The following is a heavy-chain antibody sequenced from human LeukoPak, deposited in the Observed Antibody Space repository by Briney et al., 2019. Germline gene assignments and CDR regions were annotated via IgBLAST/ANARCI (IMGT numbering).Heavy chain of an antibody. CDR1: GYTFTGYY. CDR3: ATSGYSSSWGDDAFDI. J-gene: IGHJ3*02. Sequence: ASVKVSCKASGYTFTGYYMHWVRQAPGQGLEWMGRINPNSGGTNYAQKFQGRVTITADTSTDTAYMELSSLRSEDTAVYYCATSGYSSSWGDDAFDIWGQGTMVTVSS. V-gene: IGHV1-2*06. CDR2: INPNSGGT. D-gene: IGHD6-13*01.